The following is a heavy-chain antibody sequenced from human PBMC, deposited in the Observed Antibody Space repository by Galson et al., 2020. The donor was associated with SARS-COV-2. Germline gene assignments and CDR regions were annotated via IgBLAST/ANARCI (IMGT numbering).Heavy chain of an antibody. J-gene: IGHJ5*02. V-gene: IGHV6-1*01. CDR3: ARDIVLVAYAWGWFDP. D-gene: IGHD2-8*02. CDR1: GDSVSSNSAA. Sequence: SQTLSLTCAISGDSVSSNSAAWNWIRQSPSRGLEWLGRTYYRSKWYNDYAVSVKSRITINPDTSKNQFSLQLNSVTPEDTAVYYCARDIVLVAYAWGWFDPWGQGTLVTVSS. CDR2: TYYRSKWYN.